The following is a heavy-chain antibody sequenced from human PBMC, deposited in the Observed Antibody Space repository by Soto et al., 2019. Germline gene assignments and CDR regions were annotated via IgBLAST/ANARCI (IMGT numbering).Heavy chain of an antibody. Sequence: EVQLVQSGAEVKKPGESLKISCKGSGYSFTSYWIGWVRQMPGKGLEWMGIIYPGDSDTRYSPSFQGQVTISADKSISTAYLQWSSLKASDTAMYYCARQPLAVAGTLNWFDPWGQGTLVTVSS. CDR2: IYPGDSDT. J-gene: IGHJ5*02. D-gene: IGHD6-19*01. CDR1: GYSFTSYW. CDR3: ARQPLAVAGTLNWFDP. V-gene: IGHV5-51*01.